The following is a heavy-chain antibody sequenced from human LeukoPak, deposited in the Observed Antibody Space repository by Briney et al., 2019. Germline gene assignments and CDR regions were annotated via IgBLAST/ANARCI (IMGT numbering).Heavy chain of an antibody. CDR2: INPSGGST. Sequence: GASVKVSCKASGYTFTSYYMHWARQAPGQGLEWMGIINPSGGSTSYAQKFQGRVTMTRDMSTSTVYMELSSLRSEDTAVYYCARSGITVTTLDYWGQGTLVTVSS. CDR3: ARSGITVTTLDY. J-gene: IGHJ4*02. V-gene: IGHV1-46*01. CDR1: GYTFTSYY. D-gene: IGHD4-17*01.